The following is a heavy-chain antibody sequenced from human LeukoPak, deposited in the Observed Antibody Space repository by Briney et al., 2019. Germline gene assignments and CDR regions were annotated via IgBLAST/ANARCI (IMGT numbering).Heavy chain of an antibody. Sequence: ASVKVSCKASGYTFTSYDINWVRQATGQGLEWMGWISAYNGNTNYAQKLQGRVTMTTDTSTSTAYMELRSLRSDDTAVYYCARAEGLIDAFDIWGQGTMVTVSS. CDR2: ISAYNGNT. D-gene: IGHD3-3*01. J-gene: IGHJ3*02. CDR1: GYTFTSYD. V-gene: IGHV1-18*01. CDR3: ARAEGLIDAFDI.